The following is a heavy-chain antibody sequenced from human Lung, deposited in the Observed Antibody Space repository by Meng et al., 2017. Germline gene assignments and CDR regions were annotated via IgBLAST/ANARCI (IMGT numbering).Heavy chain of an antibody. CDR3: ARGPTTMAHDFDY. J-gene: IGHJ4*02. V-gene: IGHV4-34*01. D-gene: IGHD4-11*01. CDR1: GGSFSDYY. Sequence: PQQGGGGRLEPSETLSLTCVVSGGSFSDYYWSWIRQPPGKGLEWIGEINHSGSTNYNPSLESRATISVDTSQNNLSLKLSSVTAADSAVYYCARGPTTMAHDFDYWGQGTLVTVSS. CDR2: INHSGST.